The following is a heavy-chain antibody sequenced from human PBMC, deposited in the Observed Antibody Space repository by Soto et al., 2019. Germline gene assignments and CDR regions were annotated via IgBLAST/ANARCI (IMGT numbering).Heavy chain of an antibody. CDR1: GYTCTSYG. D-gene: IGHD2-2*01. J-gene: IGHJ3*02. CDR2: ISAYNGNT. Sequence: ASVKVSWKASGYTCTSYGSSWVRQAPGQGLEWMGWISAYNGNTNYAQKLQGRGTMTTATSTSTAYLELRSLRSDDTAVYYCARIGYCSSTSCHDYDFWSGSPDAFDIWGQGTMVTVSS. V-gene: IGHV1-18*01. CDR3: ARIGYCSSTSCHDYDFWSGSPDAFDI.